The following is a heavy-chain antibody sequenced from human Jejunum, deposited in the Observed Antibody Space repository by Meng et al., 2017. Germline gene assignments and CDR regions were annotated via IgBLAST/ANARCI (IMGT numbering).Heavy chain of an antibody. CDR3: ASPGRGYYDSSGYYNY. D-gene: IGHD3-22*01. J-gene: IGHJ4*02. Sequence: GGSLRLSCAASGITVSTNYMSWVRQGPGKGLEWVSLILSDGNTFYADSVKGRFTISRDNSKNTLYLQMNSLRAGDTAVYYCASPGRGYYDSSGYYNYWGQGTLVTVSS. CDR1: GITVSTNY. CDR2: ILSDGNT. V-gene: IGHV3-53*01.